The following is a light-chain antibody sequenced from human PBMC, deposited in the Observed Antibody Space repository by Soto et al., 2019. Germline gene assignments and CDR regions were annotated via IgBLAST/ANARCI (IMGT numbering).Light chain of an antibody. Sequence: EIVLTQSPGTLSLSPGERATLSCRASQSVSSSYLAWYQQKPGQAPRLLIYGASSRATGIPDRFSGGGSGTDFTLTISRLDPEDFAVYFCQQYGSSPRTFGQGTKV. CDR2: GAS. V-gene: IGKV3-20*01. J-gene: IGKJ1*01. CDR3: QQYGSSPRT. CDR1: QSVSSSY.